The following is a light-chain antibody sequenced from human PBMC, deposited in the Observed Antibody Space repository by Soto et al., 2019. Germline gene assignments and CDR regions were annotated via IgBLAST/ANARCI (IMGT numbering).Light chain of an antibody. CDR2: GAT. Sequence: EIVLTPSPGTVSLSPGDRATLSCRASQSISSGHLAWYQKKPGQAPRLVIFGATGRPTGIPDRFSGTESGTDFTLTISRLEPEDFAVYYCQYYSSSPTFGGGTRVE. V-gene: IGKV3-20*01. CDR1: QSISSGH. J-gene: IGKJ4*01. CDR3: QYYSSSPT.